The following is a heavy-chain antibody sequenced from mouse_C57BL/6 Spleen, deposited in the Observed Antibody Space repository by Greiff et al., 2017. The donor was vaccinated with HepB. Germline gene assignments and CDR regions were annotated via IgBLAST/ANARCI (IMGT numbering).Heavy chain of an antibody. V-gene: IGHV1-53*01. Sequence: QVQLQQSGTELVKPGASVKLSCKASGYTFTSYWMHWVKQRPGQGLEWIGNINPSNGSTNYNEKFKSKATLTVDKSSSTAYMQLSSLTSEDSAVYYCARLYYDYERAWFAYWGQGTLVTVSA. J-gene: IGHJ3*01. CDR2: INPSNGST. D-gene: IGHD2-4*01. CDR3: ARLYYDYERAWFAY. CDR1: GYTFTSYW.